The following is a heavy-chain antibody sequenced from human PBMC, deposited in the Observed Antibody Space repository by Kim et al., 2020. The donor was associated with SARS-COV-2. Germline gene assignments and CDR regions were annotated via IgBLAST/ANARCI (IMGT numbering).Heavy chain of an antibody. CDR1: GYTFTSYY. D-gene: IGHD6-13*01. V-gene: IGHV1-46*01. CDR2: INPSGGST. CDR3: ARGAGIAAAGTTFDY. J-gene: IGHJ4*02. Sequence: ASVKVSCKASGYTFTSYYMHWVRQAPGQGLEWMGIINPSGGSTSYAQKFQGRVTMTRDTSTSTVYMELSSLRSEDTAVYYCARGAGIAAAGTTFDYWGQGTLVTVSS.